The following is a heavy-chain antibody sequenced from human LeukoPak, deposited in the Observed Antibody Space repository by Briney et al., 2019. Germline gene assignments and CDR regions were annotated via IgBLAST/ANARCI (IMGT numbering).Heavy chain of an antibody. CDR3: VRGERQWDQFDY. Sequence: VIWYDGSNKYYADSVKGRFTISRDNSKNTLYLQMNSLRAEDTAVYYCVRGERQWDQFDYWGQGTPVTVSS. CDR2: IWYDGSNK. D-gene: IGHD1-26*01. J-gene: IGHJ4*02. V-gene: IGHV3-33*01.